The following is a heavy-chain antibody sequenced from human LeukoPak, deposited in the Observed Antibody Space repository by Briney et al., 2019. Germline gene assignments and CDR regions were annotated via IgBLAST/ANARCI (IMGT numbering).Heavy chain of an antibody. CDR2: ISSNGGST. CDR3: VKGPRGALLWGPFFS. J-gene: IGHJ5*02. Sequence: QPGGSLRLSCSASGFTFSSYAMHWVRQAPGKGLEYVSAISSNGGSTYYADSVKGRFTISRDNSKNTLYLQMSSLRAEDTAVYYCVKGPRGALLWGPFFSWGQGTLVTVSS. D-gene: IGHD2-2*01. CDR1: GFTFSSYA. V-gene: IGHV3-64D*06.